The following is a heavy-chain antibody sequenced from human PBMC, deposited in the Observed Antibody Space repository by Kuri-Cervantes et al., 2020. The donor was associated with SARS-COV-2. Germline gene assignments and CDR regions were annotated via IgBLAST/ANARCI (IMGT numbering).Heavy chain of an antibody. D-gene: IGHD4-11*01. CDR1: GYIFTVYY. J-gene: IGHJ4*02. CDR3: ARGSAGGRYSNYVLDY. Sequence: ASVKVSCKASGYIFTVYYVHWVRQAPGQGLEWMGMINPSGGSTTYGQKFQGRVTMTRDTSTSTVYMELSSLRSEDTAVYYCARGSAGGRYSNYVLDYWGQGTLVTVSS. CDR2: INPSGGST. V-gene: IGHV1-46*01.